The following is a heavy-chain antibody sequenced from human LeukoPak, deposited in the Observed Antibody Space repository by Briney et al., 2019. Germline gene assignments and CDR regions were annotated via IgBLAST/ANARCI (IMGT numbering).Heavy chain of an antibody. V-gene: IGHV3-48*02. D-gene: IGHD7-27*01. CDR3: ARGDDSWGPNNLDL. J-gene: IGHJ3*01. CDR2: IVTSSSTM. Sequence: GGSLRLSCAASAFTFSDYSMNWVRQAPGKGLEWISYIVTSSSTMYYADSVMGRFTISRDNAKESLYLQMNSLRDEDTAVYYCARGDDSWGPNNLDLWGQGTMVTVSS. CDR1: AFTFSDYS.